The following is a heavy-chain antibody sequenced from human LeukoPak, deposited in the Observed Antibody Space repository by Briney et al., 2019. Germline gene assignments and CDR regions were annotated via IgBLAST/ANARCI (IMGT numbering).Heavy chain of an antibody. CDR2: IKPDGTTK. Sequence: GRSLRLSCAASGFPFSSYSMTWVRQAPGKGLEWVANIKPDGTTKFYVDSVKGRLTISRDNSKNTLYLQMNSLRAEDTAVYYCAREGPRGNSQFDYWGQGTLVTVSS. J-gene: IGHJ4*02. V-gene: IGHV3-7*01. D-gene: IGHD2/OR15-2a*01. CDR3: AREGPRGNSQFDY. CDR1: GFPFSSYS.